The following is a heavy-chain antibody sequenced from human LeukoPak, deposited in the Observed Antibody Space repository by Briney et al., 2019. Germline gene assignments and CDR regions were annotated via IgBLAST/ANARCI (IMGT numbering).Heavy chain of an antibody. V-gene: IGHV1-2*02. CDR2: INPNSGGT. CDR3: AKYYDFWSGYSD. J-gene: IGHJ4*02. Sequence: GASVKVSCKASGYTFTGYYMHWVRQAPGQGLEWMGWINPNSGGTNYAQKFQGRVTMTRDTSISTAYMELSRLRSDDPAVYYCAKYYDFWSGYSDWGQGTLVTVSS. D-gene: IGHD3-3*01. CDR1: GYTFTGYY.